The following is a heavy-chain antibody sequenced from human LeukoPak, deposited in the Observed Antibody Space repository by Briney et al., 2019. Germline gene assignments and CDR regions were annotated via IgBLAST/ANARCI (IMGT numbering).Heavy chain of an antibody. CDR1: GFTFSSYA. J-gene: IGHJ4*02. Sequence: GGSLRLSCAASGFTFSSYAMHWVRQAPGKGLEYVSAISSNGGSTYYANSVKGRFTTSRDNSKNTLYLQMGSLRAEDMAVYFCARDAILGAPTYYFDYWGQGTLVTVSS. D-gene: IGHD2/OR15-2a*01. CDR3: ARDAILGAPTYYFDY. V-gene: IGHV3-64*01. CDR2: ISSNGGST.